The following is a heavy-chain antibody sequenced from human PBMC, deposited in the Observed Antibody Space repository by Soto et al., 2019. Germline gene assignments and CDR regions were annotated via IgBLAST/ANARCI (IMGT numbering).Heavy chain of an antibody. CDR1: GFTFSSYG. V-gene: IGHV3-30*18. Sequence: XESLGLSCAASGFTFSSYGMHWVRQAPGKGLEWVAVISYDGSNKYYADSVKGRFTISRDNSKNTLYLQMNRLRAEDTAVYYCAKADYSNYEPYYYGMDVWGQGTTVTVSS. CDR3: AKADYSNYEPYYYGMDV. CDR2: ISYDGSNK. D-gene: IGHD4-4*01. J-gene: IGHJ6*02.